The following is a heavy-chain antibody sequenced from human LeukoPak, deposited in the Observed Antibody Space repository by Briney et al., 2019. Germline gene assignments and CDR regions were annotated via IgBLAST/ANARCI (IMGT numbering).Heavy chain of an antibody. CDR1: GFTFSSYS. CDR2: ISIGSSTI. CDR3: ARGQRTVGSYYYMDV. D-gene: IGHD1-26*01. Sequence: GGSLRLSCAASGFTFSSYSMNWVRQAPGKGLEWVSYISIGSSTIYYADSVKGRFTNSRDNAKNSLYLQMNILRAEDTAVYYCARGQRTVGSYYYMDVWGKGTTVTVSS. V-gene: IGHV3-48*01. J-gene: IGHJ6*03.